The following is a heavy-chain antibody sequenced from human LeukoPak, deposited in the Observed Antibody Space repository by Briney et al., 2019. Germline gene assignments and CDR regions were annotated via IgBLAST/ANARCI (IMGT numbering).Heavy chain of an antibody. Sequence: GGSLRLSCAASGVIFSSYAVSWVRKAPGKGLEWVSSISGSGVATYSADSVKGRFTISRDNSKNTLYLQMNSLRAEDTAIYYCAKDWGYSSSQGYYFDYWGQGTVVTVSS. D-gene: IGHD6-13*01. J-gene: IGHJ4*02. CDR2: ISGSGVAT. V-gene: IGHV3-23*01. CDR1: GVIFSSYA. CDR3: AKDWGYSSSQGYYFDY.